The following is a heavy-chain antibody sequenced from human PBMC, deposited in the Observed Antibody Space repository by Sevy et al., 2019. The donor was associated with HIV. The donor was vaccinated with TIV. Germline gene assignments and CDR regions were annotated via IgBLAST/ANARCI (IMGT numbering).Heavy chain of an antibody. V-gene: IGHV3-48*03. D-gene: IGHD6-13*01. CDR2: ISSSGSTI. CDR1: GFTFSSYE. Sequence: GGSLRLCCAASGFTFSSYEMNWVRQAPGKGLEWVSYISSSGSTIYYAVSVKGRFTISRDNAQNSLYLQIKRLRVEDMGVYYCARDPPTIPRPGYSSSWYFGGYFDYWGQGTLVTVSS. CDR3: ARDPPTIPRPGYSSSWYFGGYFDY. J-gene: IGHJ4*02.